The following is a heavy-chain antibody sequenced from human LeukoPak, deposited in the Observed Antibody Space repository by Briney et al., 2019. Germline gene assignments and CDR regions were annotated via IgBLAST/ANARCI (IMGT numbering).Heavy chain of an antibody. CDR3: ARTRGYNYGYSDD. CDR2: ISGGSTVI. J-gene: IGHJ4*02. CDR1: GFTFSSYN. D-gene: IGHD5-18*01. Sequence: PGGSLRLSCAASGFTFSSYNMNWVRQAPGKGLEWVSYISGGSTVIDYADSVRGRFTISRDNAKNSLYLQMNSLGGEDTAVYYCARTRGYNYGYSDDWGQGTLVTVSS. V-gene: IGHV3-48*01.